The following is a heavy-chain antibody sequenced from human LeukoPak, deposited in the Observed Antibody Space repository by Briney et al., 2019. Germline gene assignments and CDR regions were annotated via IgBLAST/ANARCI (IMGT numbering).Heavy chain of an antibody. Sequence: PSETLSLTCSVSGASISSYYWTWIRQPPGKGLEFIGYFHYSGSTNYNPSLKSRVTISVDTSKNQFSLKLSSVTAADTAVYYCARGEWDLLFDYWGQGTLVTVSS. V-gene: IGHV4-59*01. CDR1: GASISSYY. J-gene: IGHJ4*02. CDR2: FHYSGST. D-gene: IGHD1-26*01. CDR3: ARGEWDLLFDY.